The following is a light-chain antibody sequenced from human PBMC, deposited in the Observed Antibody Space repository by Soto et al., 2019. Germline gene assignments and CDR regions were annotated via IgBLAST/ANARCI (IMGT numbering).Light chain of an antibody. V-gene: IGLV1-47*01. CDR3: AAWDDSLSAHVV. CDR1: SSNIGANY. CDR2: RND. Sequence: QPVLTQPPSASGTPGQRVTISCSGSSSNIGANYVYWYQQVPGTAPKLLLYRNDQRPSGVPDRFSGSKSGTSASLAIGGLRSEDEADYYCAAWDDSLSAHVVFGGGTKLTVL. J-gene: IGLJ2*01.